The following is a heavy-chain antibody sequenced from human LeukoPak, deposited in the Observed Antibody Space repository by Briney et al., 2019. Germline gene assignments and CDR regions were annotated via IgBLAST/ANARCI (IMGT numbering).Heavy chain of an antibody. V-gene: IGHV4-59*08. CDR3: ARHRGAAARFS. Sequence: PSETLSLTCTVSGGSISSYYWSWIRQPPGKGLEWIGHIYYSGSTNYNPSLKSRVTISVDTSKNQFSLKLSSVTAADTAVYYCARHRGAAARFSWGQGTLVTVSS. D-gene: IGHD6-13*01. CDR1: GGSISSYY. CDR2: IYYSGST. J-gene: IGHJ4*02.